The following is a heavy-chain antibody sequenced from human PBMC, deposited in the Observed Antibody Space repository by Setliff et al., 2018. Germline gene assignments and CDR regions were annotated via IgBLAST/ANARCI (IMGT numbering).Heavy chain of an antibody. CDR2: IRSKTSGFAT. D-gene: IGHD6-19*01. J-gene: IGHJ5*02. CDR3: SRAVARRTWFDP. V-gene: IGHV3-73*01. CDR1: GFAFSSYN. Sequence: GGSLRLSCVGSGFAFSSYNMNWVRQASGKGLEWVGRIRSKTSGFATAYSASVKGRFTISRDYSMNTAYLQMDSLRTEDTAVYYCSRAVARRTWFDPWGQGALVTVSS.